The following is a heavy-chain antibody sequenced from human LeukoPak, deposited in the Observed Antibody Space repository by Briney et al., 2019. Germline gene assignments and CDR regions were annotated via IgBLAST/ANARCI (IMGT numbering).Heavy chain of an antibody. D-gene: IGHD3-16*01. CDR3: ARGGGLDV. J-gene: IGHJ6*02. CDR1: GFTFSDYY. V-gene: IGHV3-11*01. CDR2: ISSGRGRSTI. Sequence: PGGSLRLSCADSGFTFSDYYMSWIRQAPGKGLEWLPYISSGRGRSTIYYADSVKGRFSISRDNAKNILYLQINSLRAEDTAVYYCARGGGLDVWGQGATVTVSS.